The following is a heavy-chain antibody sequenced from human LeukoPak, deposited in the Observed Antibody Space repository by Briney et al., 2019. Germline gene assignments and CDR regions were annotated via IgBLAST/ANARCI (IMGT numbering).Heavy chain of an antibody. CDR3: ARRGGYGMNY. J-gene: IGHJ4*02. V-gene: IGHV3-74*01. Sequence: GESLKISCAASGFTFSSYWMHWVRQAPGKGLVWVSRINSDGKSTSYADSVKGRFTISRDNAKNTLYLQMNSLRAEDTAVYYCARRGGYGMNYWGQGTLVTVSS. CDR2: INSDGKST. CDR1: GFTFSSYW. D-gene: IGHD6-25*01.